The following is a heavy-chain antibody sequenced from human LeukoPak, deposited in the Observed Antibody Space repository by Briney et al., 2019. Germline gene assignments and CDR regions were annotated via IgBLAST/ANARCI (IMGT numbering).Heavy chain of an antibody. J-gene: IGHJ4*02. Sequence: GGSLRLSCAASGFTFRSYNMNWVRQAPGKGLEWVSYITGGSTTIYYADSVKGRFTISRDNAKNSLYLQMNSLRAEDTAVYYCAKDSSGYYLHPDYWGQGTLVTVSS. CDR2: ITGGSTTI. CDR1: GFTFRSYN. CDR3: AKDSSGYYLHPDY. D-gene: IGHD3-22*01. V-gene: IGHV3-48*01.